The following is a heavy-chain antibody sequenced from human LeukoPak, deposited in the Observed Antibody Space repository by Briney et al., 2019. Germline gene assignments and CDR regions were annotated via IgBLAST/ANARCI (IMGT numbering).Heavy chain of an antibody. J-gene: IGHJ4*02. CDR1: GFTFSSYS. D-gene: IGHD1-26*01. CDR3: ARGWSGSYPNYFDY. Sequence: GGSLRLSCAASGFTFSSYSMNWVRQAPGKGLEWVSYISSSSDTIYYADSVKGRFTISRDNAKNSLYLQMNSLRGKDTAVYYCARGWSGSYPNYFDYWGQGTLVTVSS. V-gene: IGHV3-48*01. CDR2: ISSSSDTI.